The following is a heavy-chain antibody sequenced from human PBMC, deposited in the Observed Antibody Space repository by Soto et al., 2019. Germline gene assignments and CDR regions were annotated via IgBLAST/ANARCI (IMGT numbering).Heavy chain of an antibody. CDR1: GYTFTGYY. V-gene: IGHV1-2*04. CDR2: INPNSGGT. J-gene: IGHJ4*02. D-gene: IGHD3-3*01. Sequence: ASVKVSCKASGYTFTGYYMHWVRQAPGQGLEWMGWINPNSGGTNYAQKFQGWVTMTRDTSIRTAHLELSRMSPDGTAGYYFASGEDYELLSGYYGEWCHFDHWGQGTLVTVSS. CDR3: ASGEDYELLSGYYGEWCHFDH.